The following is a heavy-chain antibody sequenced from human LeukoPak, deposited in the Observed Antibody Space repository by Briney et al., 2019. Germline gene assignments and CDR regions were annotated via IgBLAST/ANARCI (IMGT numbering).Heavy chain of an antibody. D-gene: IGHD3-10*01. J-gene: IGHJ4*02. CDR2: ISVSYGST. CDR3: AKGESHPKYYFDY. Sequence: ISVSYGSTYYAASVKGRFTISRDNSKKTLYLQMNSLRAEDTAVYYCAKGESHPKYYFDYWGQGTLVTVSS. V-gene: IGHV3-23*01.